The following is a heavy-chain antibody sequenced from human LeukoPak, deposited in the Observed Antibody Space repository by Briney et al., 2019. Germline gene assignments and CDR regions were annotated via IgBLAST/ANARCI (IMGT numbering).Heavy chain of an antibody. J-gene: IGHJ4*02. CDR1: GYTSTSYY. Sequence: ASVKVSCKASGYTSTSYYMHWVRQAPGQGLEWMGIINPSGGSTSYAQKFQGRVTMTRDMSTSTVYMELSSLRSEDTAVYYCARESSSSRFDYWGQGTLVTVSS. CDR3: ARESSSSRFDY. D-gene: IGHD6-6*01. CDR2: INPSGGST. V-gene: IGHV1-46*01.